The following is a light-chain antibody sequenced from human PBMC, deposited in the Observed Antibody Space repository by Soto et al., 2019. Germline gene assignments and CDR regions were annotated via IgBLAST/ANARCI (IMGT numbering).Light chain of an antibody. Sequence: QSALTQPPSASGSPGQSVTISCTGTSSDVGGYNYVSWYQHHPGKGPKLMVFEVNKRPSGVPDRFSGSKSGSTASLSVSGLQPADEADYYCGSYGGSNNWVFGGGTKLTVL. CDR2: EVN. CDR3: GSYGGSNNWV. V-gene: IGLV2-8*01. CDR1: SSDVGGYNY. J-gene: IGLJ3*02.